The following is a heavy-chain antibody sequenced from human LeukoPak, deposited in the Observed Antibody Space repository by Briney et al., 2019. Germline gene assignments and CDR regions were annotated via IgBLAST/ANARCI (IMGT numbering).Heavy chain of an antibody. J-gene: IGHJ4*02. Sequence: GGSLGLSCAASGFTFTNYAMSWVRQTPGKGLEWVSATVGSRPDTYHADSVKGRFTVSRDNSRNTLYLQMNNLRIEDSAVYYCTKAPLMSCTGAFCYPFDSWGQGVLVTVSS. CDR1: GFTFTNYA. CDR2: TVGSRPDT. D-gene: IGHD2-8*02. V-gene: IGHV3-23*01. CDR3: TKAPLMSCTGAFCYPFDS.